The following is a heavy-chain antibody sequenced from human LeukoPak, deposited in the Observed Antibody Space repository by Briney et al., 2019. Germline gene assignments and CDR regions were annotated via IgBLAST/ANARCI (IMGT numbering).Heavy chain of an antibody. D-gene: IGHD6-19*01. J-gene: IGHJ3*02. CDR2: INHSGST. V-gene: IGHV4-34*01. CDR1: GGSFSGYY. CDR3: AKQYSGGWSDAFDI. Sequence: SETLSLTCAVYGGSFSGYYWSWIRQPPGKGLEWIGEINHSGSTNYNPSLKSRVTISVDTSKNQFSLKLSSVTAADTAVYYCAKQYSGGWSDAFDIWGQGTMVTVSS.